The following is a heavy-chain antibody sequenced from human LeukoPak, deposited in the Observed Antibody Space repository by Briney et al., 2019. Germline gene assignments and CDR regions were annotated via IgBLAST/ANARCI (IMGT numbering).Heavy chain of an antibody. J-gene: IGHJ4*02. CDR2: INANSGST. CDR1: GGTFSSYA. Sequence: ASVKVSCKASGGTFSSYAISWVRQAPGQGLEWMGWINANSGSTNYAQKFQGRVTITRDTSISTAYMELSRLRSDDTAVYYCARDWGSSISWSRGMDYWGQGTLVTVSS. CDR3: ARDWGSSISWSRGMDY. D-gene: IGHD6-13*01. V-gene: IGHV1-2*02.